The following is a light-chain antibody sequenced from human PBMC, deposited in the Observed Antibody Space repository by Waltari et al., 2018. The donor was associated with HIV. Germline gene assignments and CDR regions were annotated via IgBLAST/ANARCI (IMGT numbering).Light chain of an antibody. Sequence: QSVLTQSPSLSGAPGQTVTISCTGTSSNIRADYPVHWYQKLPGTAPKLLIYGNTIRPSGVPDRFSGSKSGTSASLAITGLQADDEADYYCQSYDSSLSAWVFGGGTKLTVL. J-gene: IGLJ3*02. CDR3: QSYDSSLSAWV. CDR1: SSNIRADYP. V-gene: IGLV1-40*01. CDR2: GNT.